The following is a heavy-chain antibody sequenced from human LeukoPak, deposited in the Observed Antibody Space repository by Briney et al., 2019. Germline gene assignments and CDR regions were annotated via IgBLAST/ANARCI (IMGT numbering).Heavy chain of an antibody. V-gene: IGHV4-4*07. CDR3: ARLKFYDSTGYSPGYYMDV. CDR1: GGAIISYY. Sequence: SETLSLTCSVSGGAIISYYWSWIRQPAGKGPEWIGRIYPTGNTDYNPSHKTRVTMSTDLSKKQFSLRLRSVTAADTAVYYCARLKFYDSTGYSPGYYMDVWGKGTAVTVSS. D-gene: IGHD3-22*01. J-gene: IGHJ6*03. CDR2: IYPTGNT.